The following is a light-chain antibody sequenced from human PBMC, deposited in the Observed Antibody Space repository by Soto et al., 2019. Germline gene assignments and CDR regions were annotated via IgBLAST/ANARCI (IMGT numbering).Light chain of an antibody. CDR3: AAWDGSLSGWV. V-gene: IGLV1-47*01. Sequence: QLVLTQPPSASGTPGQRVTISCSGSSSNIGSKYVYWYQQLPGTAPKLLIYRNDQRPSGVPDRFSGSKSGTSASLAISGLRSEDEADYCCAAWDGSLSGWVFGGGTKLTVL. CDR2: RND. J-gene: IGLJ3*02. CDR1: SSNIGSKY.